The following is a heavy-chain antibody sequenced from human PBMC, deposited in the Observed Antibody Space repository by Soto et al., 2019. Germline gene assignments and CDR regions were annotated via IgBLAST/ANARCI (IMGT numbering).Heavy chain of an antibody. CDR1: GGSVRTGNYD. J-gene: IGHJ6*02. V-gene: IGHV4-61*01. CDR2: VIFTGSA. Sequence: QLQLQESGPGLVRPSETLSLTCTVSGGSVRTGNYDWVWIRQPPRKGLEWIGKVIFTGSAHYNPSLANRVTMSVDTSKDQFSLTLTSVTAADTAVYYCARDGDGMDVWGQGTTVTVSS. CDR3: ARDGDGMDV.